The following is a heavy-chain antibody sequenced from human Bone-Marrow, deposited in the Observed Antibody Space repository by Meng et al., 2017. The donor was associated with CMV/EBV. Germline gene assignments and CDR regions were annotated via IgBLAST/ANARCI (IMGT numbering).Heavy chain of an antibody. V-gene: IGHV1-69*06. CDR3: VREMSGSRRVGPFDY. CDR2: DIPETRGG. CDR1: GGGFNNGV. D-gene: IGHD6-6*01. Sequence: SGGGFNNGVIGWVRRAPGRGLEWGAGDIPETRGGNYNHNIWGRVKLSADTSTNAAYMELSSLTSEDTAIYYCVREMSGSRRVGPFDYWGQGTLVTVSS. J-gene: IGHJ4*02.